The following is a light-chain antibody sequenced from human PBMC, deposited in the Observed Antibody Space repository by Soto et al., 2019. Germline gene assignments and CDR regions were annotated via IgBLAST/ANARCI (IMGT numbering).Light chain of an antibody. J-gene: IGLJ1*01. CDR1: SSDVGGYKY. CDR2: DVS. CDR3: SSYTSSNSVV. Sequence: QSALTQPASVSGSPGQSITISCTGTSSDVGGYKYVSWYQQHPGRAPKLLIYDVSNRPSGVSNRFSGSKSGNTASLTISGLQADDEADYYCSSYTSSNSVVFGTGIKLTVL. V-gene: IGLV2-14*01.